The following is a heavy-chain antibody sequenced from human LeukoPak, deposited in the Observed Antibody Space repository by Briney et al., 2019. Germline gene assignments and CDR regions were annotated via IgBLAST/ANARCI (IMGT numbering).Heavy chain of an antibody. CDR1: GYSFTGDY. CDR2: INPNSGGT. J-gene: IGHJ4*02. CDR3: AREYGDYEFDY. V-gene: IGHV1-2*02. Sequence: ASVKVSCKASGYSFTGDYMHWVRQAPGQGLGWMGWINPNSGGTNSAQKFQGRVTMTRDTSISTAYMELSRLRSDDTAVYYCAREYGDYEFDYWGQGTLVIVSS. D-gene: IGHD4-17*01.